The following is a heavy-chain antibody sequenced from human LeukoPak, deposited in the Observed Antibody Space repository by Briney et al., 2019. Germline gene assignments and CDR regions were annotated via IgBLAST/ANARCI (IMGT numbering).Heavy chain of an antibody. D-gene: IGHD3-9*01. J-gene: IGHJ6*03. V-gene: IGHV4-34*01. CDR3: ARRADILTGYFVLWANYYYYMDV. CDR1: GGSFSGYY. Sequence: SETLSLTCAVYGGSFSGYYWSWIRQPPGKGLEWIGEINHSGSTNYNPSLKSRVTISVDTSKNQFSLKLSSVTAADTAVYYCARRADILTGYFVLWANYYYYMDVWGKGTTVTISS. CDR2: INHSGST.